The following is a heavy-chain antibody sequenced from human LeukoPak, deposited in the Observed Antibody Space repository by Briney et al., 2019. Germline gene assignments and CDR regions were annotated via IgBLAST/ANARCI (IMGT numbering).Heavy chain of an antibody. CDR2: ISGSGDST. D-gene: IGHD1-26*01. CDR1: GFTFSSYA. CDR3: AKDPRVGATTPEYFLH. Sequence: GGSLRLSCAASGFTFSSYAMSWVRQAPGKGLEWVSAISGSGDSTYYGDSVKGRFTISRDNSKNTLYLQMNSLRAEDTAIYYCAKDPRVGATTPEYFLHWGQGTLVTVSS. J-gene: IGHJ1*01. V-gene: IGHV3-23*01.